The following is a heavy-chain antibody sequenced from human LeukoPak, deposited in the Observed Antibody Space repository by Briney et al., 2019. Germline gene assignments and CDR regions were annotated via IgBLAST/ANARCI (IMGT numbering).Heavy chain of an antibody. Sequence: GGSLRLSCAASGFTFSTYWMSWVRQAPGEGLEWVANIKQDGSEKYYVDSVKGRFTISRDNAKNSLYLQMNSLRAEDTAVYYCARDASGSSRSDYWGQGTLVTVSS. D-gene: IGHD1-26*01. CDR3: ARDASGSSRSDY. CDR1: GFTFSTYW. V-gene: IGHV3-7*01. J-gene: IGHJ4*02. CDR2: IKQDGSEK.